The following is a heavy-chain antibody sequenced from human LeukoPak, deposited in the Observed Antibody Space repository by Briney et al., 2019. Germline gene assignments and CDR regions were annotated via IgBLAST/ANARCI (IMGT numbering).Heavy chain of an antibody. CDR1: GYTFTSYG. D-gene: IGHD2-15*01. CDR3: ASVHCSGGSCYSSFDY. Sequence: ASVKVSCKASGYTFTSYGISWVRQAPGQGLEWMGRISAYNGNTNYAQKLQGRVTMTTDTSTSTAYMELRSLRSDDTAVYYCASVHCSGGSCYSSFDYWGQGTLVTVSS. V-gene: IGHV1-18*01. J-gene: IGHJ4*02. CDR2: ISAYNGNT.